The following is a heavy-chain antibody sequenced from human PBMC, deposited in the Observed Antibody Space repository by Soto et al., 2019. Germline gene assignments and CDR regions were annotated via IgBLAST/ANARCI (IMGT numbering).Heavy chain of an antibody. CDR2: TYYSGNT. V-gene: IGHV4-31*03. D-gene: IGHD3-22*01. CDR1: GGSISSGGYY. Sequence: PSETLSLTCTVSGGSISSGGYYWNWIRQHPGKGLEWNGYTYYSGNTYYNPSLNSRVTISADTSKNQFSLKLSSVTAADTAVYYFARLSSSVWPIDYWGQGTLVTVSS. CDR3: ARLSSSVWPIDY. J-gene: IGHJ4*02.